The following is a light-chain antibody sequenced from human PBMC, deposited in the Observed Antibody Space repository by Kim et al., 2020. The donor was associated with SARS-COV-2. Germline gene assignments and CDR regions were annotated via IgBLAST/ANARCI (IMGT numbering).Light chain of an antibody. V-gene: IGLV2-14*01. CDR3: SSYTSSSTLRV. Sequence: QSVLTQPASVSGSPGQSITISCTGTSSDVGGYNYVSWYQQHPGKAPKLMIYDVNKRPSGVSNRFSGSKSGNTASLTISGLQAEDEADYYCSSYTSSSTLRVFGGGTQLTVL. J-gene: IGLJ3*02. CDR1: SSDVGGYNY. CDR2: DVN.